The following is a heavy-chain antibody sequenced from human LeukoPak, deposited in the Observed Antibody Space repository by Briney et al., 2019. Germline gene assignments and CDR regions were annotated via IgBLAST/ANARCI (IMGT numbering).Heavy chain of an antibody. CDR2: IKQVDSEK. Sequence: GESLTLSCAASGFTFSSYWMTWVRQAPGKGLEWVAYIKQVDSEKYYVDSVKGRFTISRDNAKNSLYLQMTSLRAEDTAVYYCARGVATMFDFWGQGALVTVSS. CDR3: ARGVATMFDF. J-gene: IGHJ4*02. V-gene: IGHV3-7*05. CDR1: GFTFSSYW. D-gene: IGHD5-12*01.